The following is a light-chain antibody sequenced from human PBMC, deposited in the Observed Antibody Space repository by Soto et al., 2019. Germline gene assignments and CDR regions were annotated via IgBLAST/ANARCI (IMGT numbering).Light chain of an antibody. CDR2: GAS. CDR3: QQYGSSPWT. J-gene: IGKJ1*01. V-gene: IGKV3-20*01. CDR1: QSVSRK. Sequence: DIVMTQSPATLSVSPGERGALTCRASQSVSRKLAWYQQKPGQAPRLLIYGASSRATGIPDRFSGSGSGTDFTLTISRLEPEDFAVYYCQQYGSSPWTFGQGTKVDIK.